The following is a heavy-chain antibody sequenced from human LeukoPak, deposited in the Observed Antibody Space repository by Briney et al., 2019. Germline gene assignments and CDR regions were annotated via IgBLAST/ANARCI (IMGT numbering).Heavy chain of an antibody. CDR2: ISGYNGNT. D-gene: IGHD4-17*01. J-gene: IGHJ4*02. CDR1: GYTFTSYG. Sequence: ASVKVSCKASGYTFTSYGITWVRQAPGQGLERVGWISGYNGNTYYAQKLQGRVTMTTDTSTSTAYMELRSLRSDDTAVYYCARVRTPLNYGDYGAFDYWGQGTLVTVSS. CDR3: ARVRTPLNYGDYGAFDY. V-gene: IGHV1-18*01.